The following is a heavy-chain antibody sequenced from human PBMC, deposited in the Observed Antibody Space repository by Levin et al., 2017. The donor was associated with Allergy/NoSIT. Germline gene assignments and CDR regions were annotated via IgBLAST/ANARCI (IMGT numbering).Heavy chain of an antibody. CDR3: ARWEYCSTATCVGSDQ. V-gene: IGHV5-10-1*01. J-gene: IGHJ4*02. Sequence: GGSLRLSCKGSGFRFTGYWIIWVRQMPGKGLEWMGKIDPGNSYTNYSQSFKGHVTISTDKSNSTVYLQWSSLKASDTAMYYCARWEYCSTATCVGSDQWGQGTLVTVSS. CDR1: GFRFTGYW. CDR2: IDPGNSYT. D-gene: IGHD2/OR15-2a*01.